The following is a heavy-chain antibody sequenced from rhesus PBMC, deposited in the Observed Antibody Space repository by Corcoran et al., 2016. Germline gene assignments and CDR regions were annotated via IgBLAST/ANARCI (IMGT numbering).Heavy chain of an antibody. J-gene: IGHJ4*01. Sequence: QVTLKESGPALVKPTQTLTLTCTFSGFPISPSGMGVGWLRQPPGKAPEGLALIYWDDDKYYSPSLKSRLTISKDTSKNQVVLTMTNMDPVDTATYYCARTHIVVVVSATGHFDYWGQGVLVTVSS. D-gene: IGHD2-39*02. CDR1: GFPISPSGMG. CDR3: ARTHIVVVVSATGHFDY. CDR2: IYWDDDK. V-gene: IGHV2-174*01.